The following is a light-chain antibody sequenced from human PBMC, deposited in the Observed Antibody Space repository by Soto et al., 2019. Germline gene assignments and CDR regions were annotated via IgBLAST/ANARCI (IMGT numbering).Light chain of an antibody. CDR2: EVS. CDR1: SSDVGGYDY. V-gene: IGLV2-14*01. CDR3: SSYTTTSALV. Sequence: QSALTQPASVSGSPGQSITISCTGTSSDVGGYDYVSWYQHHPGKVPKLIIYEVSTRPSGVSHRFSGSKSGNTASLTISGLQNEDEADYYCSSYTTTSALVFGGGTKLTVL. J-gene: IGLJ2*01.